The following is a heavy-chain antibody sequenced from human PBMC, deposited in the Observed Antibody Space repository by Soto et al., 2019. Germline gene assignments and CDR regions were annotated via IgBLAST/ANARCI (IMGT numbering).Heavy chain of an antibody. CDR2: IYYSGST. CDR3: ARLRWFGELSGSYYYYYGMDV. CDR1: GGSIRSSTYY. Sequence: SETLSLTCTVSGGSIRSSTYYWGWIRQPPGKGLEWIGSIYYSGSTYYNPSLKSRVTISVDTSKNQFSLKLSSVTAADTAVYYCARLRWFGELSGSYYYYYGMDVWGQGTTVTVS. V-gene: IGHV4-39*01. D-gene: IGHD3-10*01. J-gene: IGHJ6*02.